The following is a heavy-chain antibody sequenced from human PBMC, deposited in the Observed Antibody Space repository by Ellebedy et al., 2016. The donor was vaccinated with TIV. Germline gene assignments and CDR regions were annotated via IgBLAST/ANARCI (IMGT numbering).Heavy chain of an antibody. CDR1: GGSISSYYW. Sequence: TLSLTCTVSGGSISSYYWSWIRQPPGKALEWLARIDWDDDKYYSTSLKTRLTISKDTSKNQVVLTMTNMDPVDTATYYCARLDSSSRQFDPWGQGTLVTVSS. V-gene: IGHV2-70*11. D-gene: IGHD6-13*01. J-gene: IGHJ5*02. CDR3: ARLDSSSRQFDP. CDR2: IDWDDDK.